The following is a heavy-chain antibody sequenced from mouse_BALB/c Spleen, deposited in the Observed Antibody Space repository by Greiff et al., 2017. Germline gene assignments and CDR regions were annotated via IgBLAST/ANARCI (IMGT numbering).Heavy chain of an antibody. Sequence: EVMLVESGGGLVKPGGSLKLSCAASGFTFSSFGMHWVRQAPEKGLEWVAYISSGSSTIYYADTVKGRFTISRDNPKNTLFLQMTSLRSEDTAMYYCARSGGNYAMDYWGQGTSVTVSS. J-gene: IGHJ4*01. CDR2: ISSGSSTI. V-gene: IGHV5-17*02. CDR1: GFTFSSFG. D-gene: IGHD3-1*01. CDR3: ARSGGNYAMDY.